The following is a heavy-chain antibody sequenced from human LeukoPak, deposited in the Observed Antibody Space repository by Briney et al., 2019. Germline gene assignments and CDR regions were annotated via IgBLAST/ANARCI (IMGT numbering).Heavy chain of an antibody. J-gene: IGHJ5*02. CDR2: ISNYFGVT. CDR3: ARDSDYSGNGNGDWFDP. D-gene: IGHD4-11*01. V-gene: IGHV1-18*04. Sequence: GASVNVSCKASGFGFSSFGVSWVRQAPGQGLEWMGWISNYFGVTHYAEKFEDRVTMTVDTSTTTVYMELRSLKYDDTAIYYCARDSDYSGNGNGDWFDPWGQGTVVIVSS. CDR1: GFGFSSFG.